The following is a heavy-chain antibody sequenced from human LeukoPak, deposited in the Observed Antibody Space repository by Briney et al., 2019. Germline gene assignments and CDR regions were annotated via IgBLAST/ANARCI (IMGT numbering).Heavy chain of an antibody. J-gene: IGHJ5*02. CDR1: GYTFTSYD. CDR3: ARGLFHDFWSGYYH. Sequence: ASVKVSCKASGYTFTSYDINWVRQATGQGLEWMGWMNPNCGNTGYAQKFQGRVTMTRNTSISTAYMELSSLRSEDTAVYYCARGLFHDFWSGYYHWGQGTLVTVSS. D-gene: IGHD3-3*01. V-gene: IGHV1-8*01. CDR2: MNPNCGNT.